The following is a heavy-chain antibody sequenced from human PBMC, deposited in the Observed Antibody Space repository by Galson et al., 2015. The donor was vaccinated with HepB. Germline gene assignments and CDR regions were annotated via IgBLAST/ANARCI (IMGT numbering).Heavy chain of an antibody. Sequence: SLRLSCAASGFTFSSYAMSWVRQAPGKGLEWVSAISGSGGSTYYADSVKGRFTISRDNSKNTLYLQMNSLRAEDTAVYYCAKLGSGFGQQLVGWFDPTDNFDYWGQGTLVTVSS. D-gene: IGHD6-13*01. J-gene: IGHJ4*02. CDR3: AKLGSGFGQQLVGWFDPTDNFDY. CDR1: GFTFSSYA. V-gene: IGHV3-23*01. CDR2: ISGSGGST.